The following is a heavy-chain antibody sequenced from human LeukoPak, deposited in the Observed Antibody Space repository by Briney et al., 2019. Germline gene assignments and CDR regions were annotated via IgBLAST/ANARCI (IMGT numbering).Heavy chain of an antibody. CDR1: GGSISSTNW. CDR3: ARYFDY. CDR2: IYHSGIT. Sequence: SGTMSLTCTVSGGSISSTNWWSWVRQPPGKGLEWIGEIYHSGITNYNPSLKSRVTISIDTSKNQFSLKLDSVTAADTAMYYCARYFDYWGQGTLVTVSS. V-gene: IGHV4-4*02. J-gene: IGHJ4*02.